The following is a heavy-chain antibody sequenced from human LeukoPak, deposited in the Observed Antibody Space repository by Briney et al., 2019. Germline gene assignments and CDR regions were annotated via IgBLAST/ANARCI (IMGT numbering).Heavy chain of an antibody. V-gene: IGHV4-34*01. D-gene: IGHD2-2*01. Sequence: SETLSLTCAVYGGSFSDYYWSWLRQPPGKGLEWIGEINHSGSTNYNPSLKSRVTISVDTSKNQFSLKLNSVTAADAAVYYCARGDIVVVPAAKAYYYYIDVWGKGTTVTVSS. CDR1: GGSFSDYY. CDR3: ARGDIVVVPAAKAYYYYIDV. J-gene: IGHJ6*03. CDR2: INHSGST.